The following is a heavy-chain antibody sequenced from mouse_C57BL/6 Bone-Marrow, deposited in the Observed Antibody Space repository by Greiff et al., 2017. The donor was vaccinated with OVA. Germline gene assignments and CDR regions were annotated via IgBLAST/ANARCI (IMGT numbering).Heavy chain of an antibody. CDR1: GFTISDYG. V-gene: IGHV5-17*01. Sequence: EVQRVESGGGLVKPGGSLKLSCAASGFTISDYGMHWVRQAPEKGLEWVAYISSGSSTTHYADTVKGRSTIPRETAKNTLCLQMTSLRSEDTAMYYCARSYYYGSSPTDYWGQGTTLTVSS. CDR2: ISSGSSTT. CDR3: ARSYYYGSSPTDY. D-gene: IGHD1-1*01. J-gene: IGHJ2*01.